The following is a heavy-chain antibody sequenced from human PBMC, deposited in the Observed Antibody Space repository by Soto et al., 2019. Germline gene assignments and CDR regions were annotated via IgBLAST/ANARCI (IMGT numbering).Heavy chain of an antibody. CDR1: GFAFNNYG. CDR2: ISKSDYT. Sequence: GGSLRLSCTVSGFAFNNYGINWVRQTPGKGLEWVSSISKSDYTYYSDSVKGRFAISRDNAKSSVSLQMNTLRVEDTAVYYCAREDSIIIPAVSDFWGQGTLVTVSS. J-gene: IGHJ4*02. V-gene: IGHV3-21*01. D-gene: IGHD2-2*01. CDR3: AREDSIIIPAVSDF.